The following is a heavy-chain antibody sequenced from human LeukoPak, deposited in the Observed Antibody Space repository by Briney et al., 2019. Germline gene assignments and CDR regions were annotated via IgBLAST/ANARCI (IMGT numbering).Heavy chain of an antibody. CDR2: ISSNGGST. V-gene: IGHV3-64D*09. J-gene: IGHJ4*02. CDR3: VAPYCSGGSCYAFDY. Sequence: GGSLRLSCSASGFTFSSYAMHWVRQAPGKGLEYVSAISSNGGSTYYADSVKGRFTISRDNSKNTLYLQMSSLRAEDTAVYYCVAPYCSGGSCYAFDYWGQGPLVTVSS. CDR1: GFTFSSYA. D-gene: IGHD2-15*01.